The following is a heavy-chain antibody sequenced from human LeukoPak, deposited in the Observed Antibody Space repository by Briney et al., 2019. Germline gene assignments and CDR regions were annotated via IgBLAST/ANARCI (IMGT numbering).Heavy chain of an antibody. J-gene: IGHJ6*04. Sequence: GGSLRLSCAASGFTFSNAWMSWVRQAPGKGLEWVSSINSGSSHIYYADSVKGRFTISRDNAKNSLYLQMNSLRVEDTAVYYCARGPTMKMDVWGKGTTVTVSS. CDR1: GFTFSNAW. V-gene: IGHV3-21*01. CDR3: ARGPTMKMDV. D-gene: IGHD3-22*01. CDR2: INSGSSHI.